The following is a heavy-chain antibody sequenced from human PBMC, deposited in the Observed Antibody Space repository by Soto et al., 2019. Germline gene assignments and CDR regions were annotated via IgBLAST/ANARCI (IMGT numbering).Heavy chain of an antibody. J-gene: IGHJ6*02. CDR1: GFTFSSYG. Sequence: QVQLVESGGGVVQPGRSLRLSCAASGFTFSSYGMHWVRQAPGKGLEWVAVISYDGSNKYYADSVKGRFTISRDNSKNTLYLQMNSLRAEDTAVYYCAKGLIAARSYYYCGMDVWGQGTTVTVSS. D-gene: IGHD6-6*01. V-gene: IGHV3-30*18. CDR3: AKGLIAARSYYYCGMDV. CDR2: ISYDGSNK.